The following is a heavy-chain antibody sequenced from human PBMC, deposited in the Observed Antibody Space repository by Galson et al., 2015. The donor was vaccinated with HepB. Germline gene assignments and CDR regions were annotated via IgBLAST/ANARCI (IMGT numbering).Heavy chain of an antibody. J-gene: IGHJ6*02. V-gene: IGHV3-21*01. CDR2: ISSSSSYI. CDR3: ARVGGTAVLSYYYYYGMDV. D-gene: IGHD4/OR15-4a*01. Sequence: SLRLSCAASGFTFSSYSMNWVRQAPGKGLEWVSSISSSSSYIYYADSVKGRFTISRDNAKNSLYLQMNSLRAEDTAVYYCARVGGTAVLSYYYYYGMDVWGQGTTVTVSS. CDR1: GFTFSSYS.